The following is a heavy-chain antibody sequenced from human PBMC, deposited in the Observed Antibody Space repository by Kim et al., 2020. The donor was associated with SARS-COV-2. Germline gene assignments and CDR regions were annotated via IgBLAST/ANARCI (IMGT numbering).Heavy chain of an antibody. D-gene: IGHD4-17*01. V-gene: IGHV3-74*01. CDR3: ARVPRTTVTTRAYDYYYYGMDV. J-gene: IGHJ6*02. Sequence: GGSLRLSCAASGLTFSSYWMHWVRQAPGKGLVWVSRINSDGSSTSYADSVKGRFTISRDNAKNTLYLQMNSLRAEDTAVYYCARVPRTTVTTRAYDYYYYGMDVWGQGTTVTVSS. CDR2: INSDGSST. CDR1: GLTFSSYW.